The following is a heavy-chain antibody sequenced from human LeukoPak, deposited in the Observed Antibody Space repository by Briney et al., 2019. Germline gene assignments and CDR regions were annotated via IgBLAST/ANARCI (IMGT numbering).Heavy chain of an antibody. CDR3: ARAPGGGFDI. J-gene: IGHJ3*02. CDR1: GGSITNFY. CDR2: IYYSGTT. V-gene: IGHV4-59*01. D-gene: IGHD2-15*01. Sequence: SETLSLTCTVSGGSITNFYGGWIRQSPGKGLELIGYIYYSGTTNYSPSLKSRVSISVDTSKKQFSLKLSSVTAADTAVYYCARAPGGGFDIWGQGTMVTVSS.